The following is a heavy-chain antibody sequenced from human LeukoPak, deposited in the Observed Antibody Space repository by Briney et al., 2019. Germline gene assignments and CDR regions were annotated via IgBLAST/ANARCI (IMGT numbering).Heavy chain of an antibody. CDR2: IYHSGST. D-gene: IGHD6-19*01. CDR3: ANTGIAVAGTVDY. J-gene: IGHJ4*02. Sequence: PSETLSLTCTVSGYSISSSYYWGWIRQPPGKGLEWIGSIYHSGSTYYNPSLKSRVTISVDTSKNQFSLKLSSVTAADTAVYYCANTGIAVAGTVDYWGQGTLVTVSS. CDR1: GYSISSSYY. V-gene: IGHV4-38-2*02.